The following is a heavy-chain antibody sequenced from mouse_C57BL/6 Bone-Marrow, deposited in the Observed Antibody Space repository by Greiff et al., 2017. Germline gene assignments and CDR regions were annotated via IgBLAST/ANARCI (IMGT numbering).Heavy chain of an antibody. J-gene: IGHJ4*01. V-gene: IGHV1-19*01. CDR3: ARDLDYAMDY. CDR2: INPYSGGT. Sequence: EVKLQQSGPVLVKPGASVKMSCKASGYTFTDYSMNWVQQSPGKSLEWIGFINPYSGGTSYNQKFKGKVTLTVDKTSSTVYMELNSLTSEDSAVYSWARDLDYAMDYWGQGTSVTVSS. CDR1: GYTFTDYS.